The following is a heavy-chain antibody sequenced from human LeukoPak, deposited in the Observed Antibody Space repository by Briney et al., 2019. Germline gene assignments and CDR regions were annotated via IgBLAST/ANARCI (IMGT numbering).Heavy chain of an antibody. CDR3: ARNEDYSDSTGYYSTFYLDS. Sequence: GGSLRLSCAASGFTFSSYAMSWVRQTPGKGLEWVANIKQDGSVKQYVDSVKGRFTISRDNAKNSLYLQMKSLRAVDTAVYYCARNEDYSDSTGYYSTFYLDSWGQGTLVTVSS. V-gene: IGHV3-7*01. D-gene: IGHD3-22*01. CDR1: GFTFSSYA. CDR2: IKQDGSVK. J-gene: IGHJ4*02.